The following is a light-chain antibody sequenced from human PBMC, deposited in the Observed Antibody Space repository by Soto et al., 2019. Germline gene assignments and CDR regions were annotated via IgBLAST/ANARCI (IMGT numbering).Light chain of an antibody. CDR2: EVS. V-gene: IGLV2-8*01. Sequence: QSALSQPPSASGSPGQSVTISCTGTSSDVGGYNYVSWYQQHPGKAPKLMIYEVSKRPSGVPDRFSGSKSGNTASLTVSGLQAEDDSDYYCSSYTSSSTLVVFGGGTKLTVL. CDR1: SSDVGGYNY. CDR3: SSYTSSSTLVV. J-gene: IGLJ2*01.